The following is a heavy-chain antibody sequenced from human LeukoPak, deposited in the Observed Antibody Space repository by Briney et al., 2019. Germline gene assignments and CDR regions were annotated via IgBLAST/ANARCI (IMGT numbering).Heavy chain of an antibody. CDR2: MKGDGSEI. Sequence: AGGSLRLSCAASGFVFSTYWMMWARQAPGKGLEWVANMKGDGSEIHYVDSVKGRFTISRDNAKNLLYLQMNSLRPEDTAVYYCARPAYTAAYDLWGQGTKVTVSS. CDR1: GFVFSTYW. D-gene: IGHD3-16*01. CDR3: ARPAYTAAYDL. J-gene: IGHJ3*01. V-gene: IGHV3-7*01.